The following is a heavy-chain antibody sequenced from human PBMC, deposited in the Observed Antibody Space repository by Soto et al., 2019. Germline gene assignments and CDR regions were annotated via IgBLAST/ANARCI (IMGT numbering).Heavy chain of an antibody. CDR3: AKVLCYPPREERKLQQYLLRGSGSDC. V-gene: IGHV3-9*01. D-gene: IGHD3-10*02. CDR2: VSWNSGTI. Sequence: PEGSLRLSCGASGFNFEDYAMHWVRQVPGKGLEWVSGVSWNSGTIGYADSLTGRFAISRDNAKDSLYLQMSSLRAEDPAFNYCAKVLCYPPREERKLQQYLLRGSGSDCWGQGTLVTVSS. J-gene: IGHJ4*02. CDR1: GFNFEDYA.